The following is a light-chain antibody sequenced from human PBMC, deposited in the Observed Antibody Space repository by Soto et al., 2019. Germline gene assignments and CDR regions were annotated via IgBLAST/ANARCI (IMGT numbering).Light chain of an antibody. Sequence: DIQMTQSPSSLSASVGDRVTITCQASQDISNYLNWYQQKPGKAPKLLIYDASNLETGVPSRFSGSGPGTDFTFTISSLQPEDIATYYCQQYDNLPLYTFGQGTK. CDR2: DAS. CDR3: QQYDNLPLYT. CDR1: QDISNY. J-gene: IGKJ2*01. V-gene: IGKV1-33*01.